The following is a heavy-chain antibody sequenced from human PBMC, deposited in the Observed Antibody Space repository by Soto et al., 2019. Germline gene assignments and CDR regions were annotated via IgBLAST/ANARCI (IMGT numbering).Heavy chain of an antibody. J-gene: IGHJ6*04. CDR3: ARAHGFSAVEV. Sequence: SETLSLTCTVSGGSISSYYWSWIRQPPGKGLEWIGYIYYSGSTNYNPSLKSRVTISVDTSKNQFSLKLSSVTAADTAVYYCARAHGFSAVEVWGKGTTVTVSS. CDR1: GGSISSYY. V-gene: IGHV4-59*01. D-gene: IGHD6-13*01. CDR2: IYYSGST.